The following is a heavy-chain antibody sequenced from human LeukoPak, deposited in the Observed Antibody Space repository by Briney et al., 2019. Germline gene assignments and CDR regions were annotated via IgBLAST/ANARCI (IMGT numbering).Heavy chain of an antibody. V-gene: IGHV4-34*01. J-gene: IGHJ3*02. CDR1: GGSFSGYY. Sequence: SETLSLTCAVYGGSFSGYYWSWIRQPPGKGLEWIGEINHSGSTNYNPSLKSRVTISVDTSKNQFSLKLSSVTAADTAVYYCARNQAVASNHGAMDIWGQGTMVIVSS. CDR2: INHSGST. CDR3: ARNQAVASNHGAMDI. D-gene: IGHD6-19*01.